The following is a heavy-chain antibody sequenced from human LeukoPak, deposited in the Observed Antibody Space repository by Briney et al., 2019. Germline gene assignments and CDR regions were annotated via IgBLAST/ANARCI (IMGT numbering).Heavy chain of an antibody. CDR2: ICDSGRTI. V-gene: IGHV3-11*01. D-gene: IGHD3-22*01. Sequence: GGSLRLSCAASGFTFSDYYMSWIRQAPGKGLEWVSYICDSGRTIYYADSVKGRFTISRDNAKNSVYLQMNNLGAEDTAVYYCARDRLGDYDHSGYYDKWGQGTLVSVSS. J-gene: IGHJ4*02. CDR3: ARDRLGDYDHSGYYDK. CDR1: GFTFSDYY.